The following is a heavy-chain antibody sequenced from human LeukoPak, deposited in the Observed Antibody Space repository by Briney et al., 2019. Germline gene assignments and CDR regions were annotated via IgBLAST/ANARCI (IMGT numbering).Heavy chain of an antibody. J-gene: IGHJ4*02. V-gene: IGHV3-23*01. CDR3: AKGWTVAGPTYFDY. CDR1: GFTFRSYG. CDR2: ISGSGGST. Sequence: GSLRLSCAASGFTFRSYGMSWVRQAPGKGLEWVSAISGSGGSTYYADSVKGRFTISRDNSKNTLYLQMNSLRAEDTAVYYCAKGWTVAGPTYFDYWGQGTLVTVSS. D-gene: IGHD6-19*01.